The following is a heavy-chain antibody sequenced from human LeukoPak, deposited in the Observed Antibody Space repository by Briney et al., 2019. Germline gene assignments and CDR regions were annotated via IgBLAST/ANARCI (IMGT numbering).Heavy chain of an antibody. V-gene: IGHV3-23*01. D-gene: IGHD6-19*01. CDR1: GFTFSNYA. Sequence: PGRSLRLSCAASGFTFSNYAMRWVRQAPGKGLEWVSGISGSGDTTYYADSVKGRFTISRDNSKNTLHLQMNSLRAEDTAVYFCARRSGVAVAGAFDYWGQGTLVTVSS. CDR3: ARRSGVAVAGAFDY. J-gene: IGHJ4*02. CDR2: ISGSGDTT.